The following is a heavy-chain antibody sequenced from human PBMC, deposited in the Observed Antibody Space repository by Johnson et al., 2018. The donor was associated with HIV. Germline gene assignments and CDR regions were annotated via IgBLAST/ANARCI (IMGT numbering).Heavy chain of an antibody. V-gene: IGHV3-20*04. J-gene: IGHJ3*02. Sequence: VQLVESGGGVERPGGSPRLSCVGSGFTFDDYAMSWVRQAPGKGLVWVSRINSDGSSTSYADSVKGRFTISRDNAKNSLYLQMNSLRADDTAVYYCAKEVRGVLDIWGQGTMVTVAS. CDR3: AKEVRGVLDI. D-gene: IGHD3-10*01. CDR2: INSDGSST. CDR1: GFTFDDYA.